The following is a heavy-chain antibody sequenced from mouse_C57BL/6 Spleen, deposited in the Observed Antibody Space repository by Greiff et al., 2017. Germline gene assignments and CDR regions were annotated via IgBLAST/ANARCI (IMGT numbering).Heavy chain of an antibody. CDR3: ARTDYYDYDGGYFDV. D-gene: IGHD2-4*01. Sequence: LVESGASVKISCKASGYAFSSYWMNWVKQWPGKGLEWIGQIYPGDGDNNYNGKFKGKDTLTADKSSSTAYMQLSSLTSEDSAVYFCARTDYYDYDGGYFDVWGTGTTVTVSS. V-gene: IGHV1-80*01. J-gene: IGHJ1*03. CDR1: GYAFSSYW. CDR2: IYPGDGDN.